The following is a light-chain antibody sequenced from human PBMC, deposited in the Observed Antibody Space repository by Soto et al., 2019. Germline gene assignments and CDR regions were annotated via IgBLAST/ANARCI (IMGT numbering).Light chain of an antibody. CDR1: SSDVGGYNY. CDR3: SSYTGSNTPVV. J-gene: IGLJ2*01. CDR2: DVS. Sequence: QSALTQPASVSGSPGQSITISCTGTSSDVGGYNYVSWYQQHPGKAPNLIIFDVSNRPSGVSNRCSGSKSGNSASLTISGLQAEDEADYYCSSYTGSNTPVVFGGGTKLTVL. V-gene: IGLV2-14*01.